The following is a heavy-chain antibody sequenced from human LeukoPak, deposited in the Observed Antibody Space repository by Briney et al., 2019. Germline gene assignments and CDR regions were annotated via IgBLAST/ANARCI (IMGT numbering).Heavy chain of an antibody. J-gene: IGHJ4*02. V-gene: IGHV4-59*01. Sequence: SETLSLTCTVSGGSISSYYWSWIRQPPGKGLEWIGYIYYSGSTNYNPSLKSRATISVDTSKNQFSLKLSSVTAADTAVYYCASSGIAVGEVYFDYWGQGTLVTVSS. CDR1: GGSISSYY. CDR3: ASSGIAVGEVYFDY. CDR2: IYYSGST. D-gene: IGHD6-19*01.